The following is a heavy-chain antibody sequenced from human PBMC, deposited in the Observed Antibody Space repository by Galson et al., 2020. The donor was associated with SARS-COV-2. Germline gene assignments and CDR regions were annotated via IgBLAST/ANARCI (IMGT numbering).Heavy chain of an antibody. J-gene: IGHJ4*02. Sequence: ETSETLSLTCTVSGGSISSGAYYWSWIRQPPGKGLEWIGYIYYSGSTSYNPSLKSRVTISVDTSKNQFSLKLSSVTAADTAVYYCASGNHDSSGYFPLDYWGQGTLVTVSS. CDR1: GGSISSGAYY. CDR3: ASGNHDSSGYFPLDY. D-gene: IGHD3-22*01. CDR2: IYYSGST. V-gene: IGHV4-30-4*01.